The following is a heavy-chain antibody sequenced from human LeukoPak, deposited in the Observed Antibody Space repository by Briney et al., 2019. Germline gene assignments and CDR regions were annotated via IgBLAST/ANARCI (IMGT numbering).Heavy chain of an antibody. Sequence: GRSLRLSCAASGFTFSSCGMHWVRQALGKGLEWVAVISYDGSNKYYADSVKGRFTISRDNSQNTLYLQMNSLRAEDTAVYYCAKDRRYCSGGSCLFYYYGMDVWGQGTTVTVSS. CDR2: ISYDGSNK. V-gene: IGHV3-30*18. CDR3: AKDRRYCSGGSCLFYYYGMDV. CDR1: GFTFSSCG. J-gene: IGHJ6*02. D-gene: IGHD2-15*01.